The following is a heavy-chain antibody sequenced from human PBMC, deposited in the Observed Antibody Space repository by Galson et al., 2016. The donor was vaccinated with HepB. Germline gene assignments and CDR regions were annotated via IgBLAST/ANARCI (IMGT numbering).Heavy chain of an antibody. J-gene: IGHJ4*02. D-gene: IGHD6-19*01. CDR3: ASSIAVAGIIDY. Sequence: SLRLSCAGSGFSFSTYAVHWVRQTPGKGLEWVAVIWSGAIKKYYADSVEGRSTISRDDSENTVYLQINTLRVEDTAMYYCASSIAVAGIIDYWGQGTLVTVSS. CDR2: IWSGAIKK. CDR1: GFSFSTYA. V-gene: IGHV3-33*01.